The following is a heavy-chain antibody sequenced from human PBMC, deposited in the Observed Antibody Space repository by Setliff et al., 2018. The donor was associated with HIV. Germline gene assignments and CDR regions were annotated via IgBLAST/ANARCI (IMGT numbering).Heavy chain of an antibody. Sequence: PSETLSLTCPVSGYSISSGYYWGWIRQPPGKGLEWIGYIYYSGSTNYNPSLKSRVTISVATSKNQFSLKLNSVTTADTAVYYCARSRTSSGYYGVTGYGMDVWGQGTTVTVSS. CDR1: GYSISSGYY. CDR2: IYYSGST. D-gene: IGHD3-22*01. J-gene: IGHJ6*02. CDR3: ARSRTSSGYYGVTGYGMDV. V-gene: IGHV4-61*01.